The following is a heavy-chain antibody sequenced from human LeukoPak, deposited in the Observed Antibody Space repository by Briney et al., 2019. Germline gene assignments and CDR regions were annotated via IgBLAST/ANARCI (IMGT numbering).Heavy chain of an antibody. J-gene: IGHJ4*02. Sequence: ASVKVSCKASGYTFTGYYMHWVRQAPGQGLEWMGWINPNSGGTNYPQNFQGRVTMTRDTSISTAYMELSRLRSDDTAVYYCARVRYYDSSGYPDFDYWGQGTLVTVSS. D-gene: IGHD3-22*01. CDR3: ARVRYYDSSGYPDFDY. V-gene: IGHV1-2*02. CDR1: GYTFTGYY. CDR2: INPNSGGT.